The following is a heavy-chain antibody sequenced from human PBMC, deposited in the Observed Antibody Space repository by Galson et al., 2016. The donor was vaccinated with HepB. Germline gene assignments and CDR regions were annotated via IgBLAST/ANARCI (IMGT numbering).Heavy chain of an antibody. CDR2: INPKNGAT. V-gene: IGHV1-2*02. D-gene: IGHD5-12*01. CDR3: VREAHGYSGF. J-gene: IGHJ4*02. CDR1: GYSSTTYF. Sequence: SVKVSCKASGYSSTTYFIYWVRQAPGQGLEWMGWINPKNGATRYAQKFEDRVTMSRDTSTATVYMELTSVTSDDTAVFYCVREAHGYSGFWGQGTLVTVSS.